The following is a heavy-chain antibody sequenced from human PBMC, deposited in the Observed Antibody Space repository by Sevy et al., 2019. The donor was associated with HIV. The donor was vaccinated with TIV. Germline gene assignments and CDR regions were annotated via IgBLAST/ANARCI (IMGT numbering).Heavy chain of an antibody. CDR2: IKEDGSAE. J-gene: IGHJ4*02. D-gene: IGHD5-18*01. CDR1: GFTFSGYW. CDR3: ARDSPGYGAYDY. V-gene: IGHV3-7*01. Sequence: GESLKISCAASGFTFSGYWMTWVRQAPGKGLEWVANIKEDGSAEYYVDSVKGRFTISRDNAKNSLFLQLNSLRVEDTAMSYCARDSPGYGAYDYLGQGTLVTVSS.